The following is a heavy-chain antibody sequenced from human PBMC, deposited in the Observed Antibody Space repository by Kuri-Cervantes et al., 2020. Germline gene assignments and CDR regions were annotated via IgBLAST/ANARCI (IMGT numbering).Heavy chain of an antibody. CDR2: ISSSSSYI. J-gene: IGHJ4*02. Sequence: GESLKISCAASGFTFSSYSMNWVRQAPGKGLEWVSSISSSSSYIYYADSVKGRFTISRDNAKNSLYLQMNSLRAEDTAVYYCAREGSGIDYWGQGTLVTVSS. CDR1: GFTFSSYS. V-gene: IGHV3-21*01. CDR3: AREGSGIDY.